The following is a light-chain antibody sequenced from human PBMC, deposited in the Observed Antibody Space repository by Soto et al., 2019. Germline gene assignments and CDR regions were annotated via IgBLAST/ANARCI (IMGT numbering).Light chain of an antibody. Sequence: QSALTQRASVSGSPGQSITISCTGTSSDVGGYNYVSWYQQHPGKAPKLMIYDVSNRPSGVSNRFSGSKSGNTASLTISGLQAEDEADYYCSSYTSSSTWVFGGGTKVTVL. J-gene: IGLJ3*02. CDR2: DVS. CDR3: SSYTSSSTWV. CDR1: SSDVGGYNY. V-gene: IGLV2-14*01.